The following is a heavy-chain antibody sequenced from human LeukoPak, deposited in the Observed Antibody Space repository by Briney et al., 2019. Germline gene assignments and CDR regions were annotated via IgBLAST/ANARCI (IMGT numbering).Heavy chain of an antibody. Sequence: PGGSLRLSCAASGFTFSSYAMSWVRQAPGKGLEWVSGISGSGGSTYYADSVKGRFTISRDNSKNTLYLQMNSLRAGDTAVFYWAKVSRGSYYPFDYWGRGTLVTVSS. V-gene: IGHV3-23*01. J-gene: IGHJ4*02. CDR1: GFTFSSYA. CDR3: AKVSRGSYYPFDY. CDR2: ISGSGGST. D-gene: IGHD1-26*01.